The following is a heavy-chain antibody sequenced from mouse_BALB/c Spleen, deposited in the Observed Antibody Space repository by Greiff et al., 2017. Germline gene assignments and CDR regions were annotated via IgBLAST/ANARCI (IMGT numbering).Heavy chain of an antibody. J-gene: IGHJ3*01. D-gene: IGHD1-1*01. Sequence: EVQRVESGGGLVKPGGSLKLSCAASGFAFSSYDMSWVRQTPEKRLEWVAYISSGGGCTYYPDTVKGRFTISRDNAKNTLYLQMSSLKSEDTAMYYLERLITTVVASWFAYWGQGTLVTVSA. CDR2: ISSGGGCT. CDR3: ERLITTVVASWFAY. CDR1: GFAFSSYD. V-gene: IGHV5-12-1*01.